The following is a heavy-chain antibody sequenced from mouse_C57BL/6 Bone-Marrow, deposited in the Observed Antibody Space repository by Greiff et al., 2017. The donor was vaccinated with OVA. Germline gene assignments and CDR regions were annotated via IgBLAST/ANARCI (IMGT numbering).Heavy chain of an antibody. D-gene: IGHD2-4*01. CDR1: GYTFTSYG. CDR2: IYPRSGNT. V-gene: IGHV1-81*01. J-gene: IGHJ3*01. CDR3: ARGGLRFAY. Sequence: QVQLQQSGAELARPGASVKLSFKASGYTFTSYGISWVKQRTGQGLEWIGEIYPRSGNTYYNEKFKGKATLTADKSSSTAYMELRSLTSEDSAVYFCARGGLRFAYWGQGTLVTVSA.